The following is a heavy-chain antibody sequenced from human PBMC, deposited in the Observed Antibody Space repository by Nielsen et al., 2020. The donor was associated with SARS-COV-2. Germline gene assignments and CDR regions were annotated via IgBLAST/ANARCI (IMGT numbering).Heavy chain of an antibody. CDR2: IKSKTDGGTT. V-gene: IGHV3-15*01. CDR1: GFTFSNAW. J-gene: IGHJ4*02. Sequence: GESLKISCAASGFTFSNAWMSWVRQAPGKGLEWVGRIKSKTDGGTTDYAAPVKGRFTISRDDSKNTLYLQMNSLKTEDTAVYYCTTGGVGYCSGGSCYSSPDYWGQGTLVTVSS. CDR3: TTGGVGYCSGGSCYSSPDY. D-gene: IGHD2-15*01.